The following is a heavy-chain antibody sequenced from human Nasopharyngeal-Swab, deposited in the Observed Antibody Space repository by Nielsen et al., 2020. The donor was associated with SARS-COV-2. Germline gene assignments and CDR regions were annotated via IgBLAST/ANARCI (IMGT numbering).Heavy chain of an antibody. CDR3: ARGRPLGGYYFGYFDY. V-gene: IGHV3-9*01. Sequence: GGSLRLSCAASGFTFDDYPMHWVRQAPGEGLEWVSGITWNSGSMGYADSVKGRFTISRDNAKNSLYLQMNSLRDEDTAVYYCARGRPLGGYYFGYFDYWGQGTLVTVSS. J-gene: IGHJ4*02. CDR1: GFTFDDYP. CDR2: ITWNSGSM. D-gene: IGHD3-3*01.